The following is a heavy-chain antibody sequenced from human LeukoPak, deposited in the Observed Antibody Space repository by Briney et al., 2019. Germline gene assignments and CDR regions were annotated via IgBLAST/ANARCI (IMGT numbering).Heavy chain of an antibody. Sequence: GGSLRLSCAASGFTFSKYAMNWVRQAPGKGLEWVSGISGSGSNTNYADSVKGRFTISRDNPKNTLYLQMNSLRAEDTAVYYCARAIRSLSGGSCYFDYWGQGTLATVSS. V-gene: IGHV3-23*01. CDR3: ARAIRSLSGGSCYFDY. CDR1: GFTFSKYA. CDR2: ISGSGSNT. J-gene: IGHJ4*02. D-gene: IGHD2-15*01.